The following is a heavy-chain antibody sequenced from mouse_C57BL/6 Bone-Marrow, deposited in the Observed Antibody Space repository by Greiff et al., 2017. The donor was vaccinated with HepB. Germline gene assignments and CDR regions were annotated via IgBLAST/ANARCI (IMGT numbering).Heavy chain of an antibody. J-gene: IGHJ3*01. CDR3: ARGYDLAY. V-gene: IGHV5-15*01. CDR2: ISHLAYSI. Sequence: EVHLVESGGGLVQPGGSLKLSCAASGFTFSDYGMAWVRQAPRKGPEWVAFISHLAYSIYYADTVTGRVTISIENAKNTLYLELSSLRSEDTAMYYCARGYDLAYWGQGTLVTVSA. D-gene: IGHD2-3*01. CDR1: GFTFSDYG.